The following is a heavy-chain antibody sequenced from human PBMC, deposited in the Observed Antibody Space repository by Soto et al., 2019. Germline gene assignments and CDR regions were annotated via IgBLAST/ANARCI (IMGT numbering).Heavy chain of an antibody. CDR2: ISYDGGNE. J-gene: IGHJ4*02. CDR3: AKDMYSGTYPTDLDS. CDR1: GFTFSSYG. D-gene: IGHD1-26*01. V-gene: IGHV3-30*18. Sequence: QVQLVQSGGGVVQPGRSLRLSCAGSGFTFSSYGIHWVRQAPGKGLEWVALISYDGGNEKYTESVKDRFTISRDDSHNVGYLQMSRLRTEDTAMYYCAKDMYSGTYPTDLDSWGQGRLVTVPS.